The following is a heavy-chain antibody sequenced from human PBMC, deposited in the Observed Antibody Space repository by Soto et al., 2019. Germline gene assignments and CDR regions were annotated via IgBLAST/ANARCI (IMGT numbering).Heavy chain of an antibody. CDR2: IYNSGIT. V-gene: IGHV4-59*02. CDR3: ARENDSSGYFHP. D-gene: IGHD3-3*01. CDR1: GGSVSSYF. J-gene: IGHJ5*02. Sequence: SETLSLTCTVSGGSVSSYFWSWIRQPPGKEPEWIGYIYNSGITDYNPSLKSRVTISVDTSKNHFSLNLRSVTAADTAVYYCARENDSSGYFHPWGQGTLVTVSS.